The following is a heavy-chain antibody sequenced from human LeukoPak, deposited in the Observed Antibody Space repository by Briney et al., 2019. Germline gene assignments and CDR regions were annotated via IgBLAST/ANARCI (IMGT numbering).Heavy chain of an antibody. CDR2: IYHSGST. D-gene: IGHD6-19*01. CDR3: ARALRGWYPYYYGMDV. J-gene: IGHJ6*02. V-gene: IGHV4-4*02. Sequence: SGTLSLTCAVSGGSISSSNWWSWVRQPPGKGLEWIGEIYHSGSTNYNPSLKSRVTISVDTSKNQFSLKLSSVTAADTAVYYRARALRGWYPYYYGMDVWGQGTTVTVSS. CDR1: GGSISSSNW.